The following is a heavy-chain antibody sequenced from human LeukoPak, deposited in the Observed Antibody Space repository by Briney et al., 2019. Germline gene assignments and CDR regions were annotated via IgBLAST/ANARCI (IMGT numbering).Heavy chain of an antibody. CDR1: GFTFSSYA. Sequence: GGSLRLSCAASGFTFSSYAMSWVRQAPGKGLEWVSAISGSGGSTYYADSVKGRFTISRDNSKNSLYLQMNSLRVEDTAVYYCAKHLWRDLLWFGEGYYFGCWGQGTLVTVSS. CDR2: ISGSGGST. D-gene: IGHD3-10*01. V-gene: IGHV3-23*01. J-gene: IGHJ4*02. CDR3: AKHLWRDLLWFGEGYYFGC.